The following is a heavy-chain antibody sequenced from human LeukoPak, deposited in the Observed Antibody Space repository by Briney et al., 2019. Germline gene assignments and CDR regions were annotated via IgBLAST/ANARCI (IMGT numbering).Heavy chain of an antibody. J-gene: IGHJ6*02. CDR3: ARDKGWFGELLYYYGMDV. D-gene: IGHD3-10*01. CDR2: ISAYNGNT. Sequence: ASVKVSCKASGYTFTSYGISWVRQAPGQGLEWMGWISAYNGNTNYAQKLQGRVTMTTDTSTSTAYMELRSLRSDDTAVYYCARDKGWFGELLYYYGMDVWGQGTTVIVSS. V-gene: IGHV1-18*01. CDR1: GYTFTSYG.